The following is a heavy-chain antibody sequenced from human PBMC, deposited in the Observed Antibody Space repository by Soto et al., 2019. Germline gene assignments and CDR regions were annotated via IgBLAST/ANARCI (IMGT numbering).Heavy chain of an antibody. J-gene: IGHJ6*02. Sequence: PGGSLRLSCAASGFTFSNAWMSWVRQAPGKGLEWVGRIKSKTDGGTTDYAAPVKGRFTISRDDSKNTLYLQMNSLKTEDTAVYYCTTDGGPSIAAAASWDYYGMDVWGQGTTVTVS. V-gene: IGHV3-15*01. CDR3: TTDGGPSIAAAASWDYYGMDV. D-gene: IGHD6-13*01. CDR2: IKSKTDGGTT. CDR1: GFTFSNAW.